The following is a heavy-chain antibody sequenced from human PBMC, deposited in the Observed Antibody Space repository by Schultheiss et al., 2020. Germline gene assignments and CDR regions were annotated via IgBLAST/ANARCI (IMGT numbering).Heavy chain of an antibody. V-gene: IGHV3-48*04. CDR2: ISSSGSTI. D-gene: IGHD4-23*01. J-gene: IGHJ4*02. CDR3: AKYGGNSGTFDY. Sequence: GGSLRLSCAASGFTFSSYWMHWVRQAPGKGLEWVSYISSSGSTIYYADSVKGRFTISRDNAKNSLYLQMNSLRAEDTAVYYCAKYGGNSGTFDYWGQGTLVNGYS. CDR1: GFTFSSYW.